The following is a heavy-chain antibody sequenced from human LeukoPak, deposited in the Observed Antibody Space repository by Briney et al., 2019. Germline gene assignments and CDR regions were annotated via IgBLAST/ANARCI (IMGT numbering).Heavy chain of an antibody. D-gene: IGHD4-17*01. CDR3: ASSRGGAGVDYGAFDY. J-gene: IGHJ4*02. Sequence: ASVTVSCKASGYTFTNHNIDWVRQATGQGPEWMGWMNPNSGNTGYAQKFQGRVTMTRSTSISTAYMELSSLRSEDTAVYYCASSRGGAGVDYGAFDYWGQGTLVTVSS. V-gene: IGHV1-8*01. CDR2: MNPNSGNT. CDR1: GYTFTNHN.